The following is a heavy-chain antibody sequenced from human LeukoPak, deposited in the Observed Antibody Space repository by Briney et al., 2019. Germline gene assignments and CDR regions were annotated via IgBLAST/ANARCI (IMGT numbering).Heavy chain of an antibody. V-gene: IGHV4-39*01. Sequence: PSETLSRTCTVSGDSISSNSYYWAWIRQPPGKGLESIGAIYYSGTTYYNPSLKSRVTISVDTSKNQFSLKLSSVTAADTAVYYFASLGGASSWIYYWGQGTLVTVSS. CDR2: IYYSGTT. D-gene: IGHD6-13*01. CDR3: ASLGGASSWIYY. J-gene: IGHJ4*02. CDR1: GDSISSNSYY.